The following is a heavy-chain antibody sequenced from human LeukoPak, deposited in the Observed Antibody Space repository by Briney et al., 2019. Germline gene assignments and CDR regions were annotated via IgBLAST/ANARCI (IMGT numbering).Heavy chain of an antibody. J-gene: IGHJ4*02. V-gene: IGHV1-18*01. CDR3: ARAALGYDFWSPALIDY. D-gene: IGHD3-3*01. Sequence: ASVKVSCKASGYTLTSYGISWVRQAPGQGLEWMGWISAYNGNTNYAQKLQGRVTMTTDTSTSTAYMELRSLRSDDTAVYYCARAALGYDFWSPALIDYWGQGTLVTVSS. CDR2: ISAYNGNT. CDR1: GYTLTSYG.